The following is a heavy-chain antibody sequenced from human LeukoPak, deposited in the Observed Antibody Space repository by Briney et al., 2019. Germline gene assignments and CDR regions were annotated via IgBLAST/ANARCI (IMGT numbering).Heavy chain of an antibody. J-gene: IGHJ4*02. CDR1: GFTFSHDW. Sequence: PGGSLRLSCAASGFTFSHDWMSWLRQAPGKGLEWVANINGEGGDIYYVDSVKGRFTISGDNAKKSLYLQMNSLRGEDTAVYYCARLERQLVYTFDCWGQGTLVTVSS. CDR2: INGEGGDI. CDR3: ARLERQLVYTFDC. V-gene: IGHV3-7*01. D-gene: IGHD1-1*01.